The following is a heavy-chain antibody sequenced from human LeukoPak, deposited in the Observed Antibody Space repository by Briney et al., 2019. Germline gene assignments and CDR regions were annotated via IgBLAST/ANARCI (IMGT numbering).Heavy chain of an antibody. J-gene: IGHJ5*02. V-gene: IGHV1-2*02. Sequence: ASVTVSCKASGYTFTGYYMHWVRQAPGQGLEGMGWMNPNSGGTNYAQKFQGRVTMTRDTSISTAYMELSRLRSDDTAVYYCARDQRAYCGGDCYSSWFDPWGQGTLVTVSS. CDR2: MNPNSGGT. D-gene: IGHD2-21*02. CDR1: GYTFTGYY. CDR3: ARDQRAYCGGDCYSSWFDP.